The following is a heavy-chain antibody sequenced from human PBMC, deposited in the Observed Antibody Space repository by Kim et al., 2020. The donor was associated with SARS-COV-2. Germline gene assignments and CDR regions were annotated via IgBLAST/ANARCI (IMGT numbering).Heavy chain of an antibody. CDR2: TT. Sequence: TTYYADAVKGRFTIPRDNSESTLYLQLNSVRAEDTALYYCAKDPAYTIDYWGQGTLVTVSS. CDR3: AKDPAYTIDY. J-gene: IGHJ4*02. V-gene: IGHV3-23*01. D-gene: IGHD1-20*01.